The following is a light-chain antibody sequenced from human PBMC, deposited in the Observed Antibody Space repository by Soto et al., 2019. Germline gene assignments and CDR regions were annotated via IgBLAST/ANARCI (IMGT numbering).Light chain of an antibody. CDR2: AAS. V-gene: IGKV1-39*01. J-gene: IGKJ1*01. Sequence: DIQMTQSPSSLSASVGDRVTITCRARQNINSYLNWYQQKPGKAPKLLIYAASSLQSGVPSRFSGSGSGTDFTLTISSLQPEDFATYYCQQSYSTPQTFGQGTKVDIK. CDR3: QQSYSTPQT. CDR1: QNINSY.